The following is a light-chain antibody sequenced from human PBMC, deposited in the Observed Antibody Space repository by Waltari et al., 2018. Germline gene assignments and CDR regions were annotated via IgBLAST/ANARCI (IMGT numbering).Light chain of an antibody. CDR1: SSDVGDYNF. J-gene: IGLJ3*02. CDR2: DVS. CDR3: CSYVGSHTNWV. Sequence: QSALTQPRSVSGSPGQSVTISCTGISSDVGDYNFVSWYQQHPGKAPKLMIHDVSKRPSGVPDRCSGSKSGNTASLTISGLQAEDEAEYYCCSYVGSHTNWVFGGGTKLTVL. V-gene: IGLV2-11*01.